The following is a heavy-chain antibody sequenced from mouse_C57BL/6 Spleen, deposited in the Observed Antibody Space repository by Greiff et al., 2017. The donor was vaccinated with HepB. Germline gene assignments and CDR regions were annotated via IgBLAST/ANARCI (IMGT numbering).Heavy chain of an antibody. D-gene: IGHD2-4*01. CDR2: INPSNGGT. CDR1: GYTFTSYW. CDR3: ARSSFYYEGAMDY. V-gene: IGHV1-53*01. Sequence: QVQLKQPGTELVKPGASVKLSCKASGYTFTSYWMHWVKQRPGQGLEWIGNINPSNGGTNYNEKFKSKATLTVDKSSSTAYMQLSSLTSEDSAVYYCARSSFYYEGAMDYWGQGTSVTVSS. J-gene: IGHJ4*01.